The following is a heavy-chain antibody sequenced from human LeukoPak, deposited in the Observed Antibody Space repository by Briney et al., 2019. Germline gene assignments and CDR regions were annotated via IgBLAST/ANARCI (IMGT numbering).Heavy chain of an antibody. Sequence: GESLKISCKGSGYRFNAYWIAWVRQMPGKGLEWMGIIYSDVSDTRYSPSFQGQVTISADKSVRNAYLQWSSLKASDTAMYYCARPNITSYYDSRGYDAFDVWGQGTMVTVSS. CDR2: IYSDVSDT. D-gene: IGHD3-22*01. CDR3: ARPNITSYYDSRGYDAFDV. V-gene: IGHV5-51*01. CDR1: GYRFNAYW. J-gene: IGHJ3*01.